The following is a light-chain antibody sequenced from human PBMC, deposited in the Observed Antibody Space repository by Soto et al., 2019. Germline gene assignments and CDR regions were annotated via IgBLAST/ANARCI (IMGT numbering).Light chain of an antibody. V-gene: IGLV2-23*02. Sequence: QSALTQPASVSGSPGQSITISCTGTSRDVGIYNLVYWYQQHPGEAPKLMIYEVNRRPSGVSDRFSGSKSGNTASLTISGLQTDDEADYYCCSYAGSSTYVFGTGTQLTVL. J-gene: IGLJ1*01. CDR3: CSYAGSSTYV. CDR2: EVN. CDR1: SRDVGIYNL.